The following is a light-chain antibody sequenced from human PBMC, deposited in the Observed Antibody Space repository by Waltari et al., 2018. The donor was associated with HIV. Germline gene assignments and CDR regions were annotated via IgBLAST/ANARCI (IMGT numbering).Light chain of an antibody. CDR3: SSYTSINTWV. Sequence: QSALTQPASVSGSPGQSITISCTGTSSDVGGYNYVSWYQQHPGQAPKLMIFDVSNRPSGVSNRFSGSKSGNTASLTISGLQAEDEADYYCSSYTSINTWVFGTGTKLTVL. J-gene: IGLJ3*02. V-gene: IGLV2-14*03. CDR2: DVS. CDR1: SSDVGGYNY.